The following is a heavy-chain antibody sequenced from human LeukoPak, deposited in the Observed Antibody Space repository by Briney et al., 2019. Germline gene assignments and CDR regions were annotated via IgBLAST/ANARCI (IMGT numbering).Heavy chain of an antibody. D-gene: IGHD6-19*01. J-gene: IGHJ2*01. Sequence: SETLSLTCTASGPSISYNYWNWIRQPPGKGLEWIGYIYYTGNTNYNPSLKNRLSISVDTSKNQFSLKLNSVTAADTAVYYCARVGYSSGWSHFDLWGRGTLLTVSS. CDR3: ARVGYSSGWSHFDL. V-gene: IGHV4-59*01. CDR1: GPSISYNY. CDR2: IYYTGNT.